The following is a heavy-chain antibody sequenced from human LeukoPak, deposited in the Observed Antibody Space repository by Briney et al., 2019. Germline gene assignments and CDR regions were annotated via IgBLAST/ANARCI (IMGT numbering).Heavy chain of an antibody. D-gene: IGHD3-10*01. CDR1: GGTFSSYA. CDR3: ANQVSGITMVRGVIRGQFDP. CDR2: IIPIFGTA. Sequence: SVKVSCKASGGTFSSYAISWVRRAPGQGLEWMGGIIPIFGTANYAQKFQGRVTITADESTSTDYMELSSLRSEDTAVYYCANQVSGITMVRGVIRGQFDPWGQGTLVTVSS. J-gene: IGHJ5*02. V-gene: IGHV1-69*13.